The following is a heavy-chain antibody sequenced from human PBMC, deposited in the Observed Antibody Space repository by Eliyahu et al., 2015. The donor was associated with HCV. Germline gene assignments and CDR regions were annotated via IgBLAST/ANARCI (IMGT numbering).Heavy chain of an antibody. CDR3: ARTSAAADFWDVY. CDR2: ISSSSSYI. V-gene: IGHV3-21*01. CDR1: GFTFSSYS. Sequence: EVQLVESGGGLVKPGGSLRLSCAASGFTFSSYSMNWVRQAPGKGLEWVSSISSSSSYIYYARLGEGPIPLPRDNAKNSLYLQMNSLRAEDTAVYYCARTSAAADFWDVYWGQGTLVTVSS. J-gene: IGHJ4*02. D-gene: IGHD3-3*01.